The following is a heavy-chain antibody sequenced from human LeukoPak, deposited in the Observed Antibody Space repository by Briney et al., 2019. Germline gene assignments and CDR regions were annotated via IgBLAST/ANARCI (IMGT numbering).Heavy chain of an antibody. J-gene: IGHJ4*02. V-gene: IGHV2-70*04. CDR3: ARMDDFWSGYFY. D-gene: IGHD3-3*01. CDR1: GFSPSTSGMR. Sequence: SGPALVKPTQTLTLTCTFSGFSPSTSGMRVSWIRQPPGKALEWLARIDWDDDKFYSTSLKTRLTISKDTSKNQVVPTMTNMDPVDTVTYYCARMDDFWSGYFYWGQGTLVTVSS. CDR2: IDWDDDK.